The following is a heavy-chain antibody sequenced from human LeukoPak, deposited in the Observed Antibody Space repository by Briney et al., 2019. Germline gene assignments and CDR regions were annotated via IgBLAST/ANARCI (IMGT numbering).Heavy chain of an antibody. D-gene: IGHD3-10*01. CDR3: ARVGGH. V-gene: IGHV3-53*01. CDR1: GLTVSKNY. CDR2: IYSGGST. Sequence: GGSLRLSCAASGLTVSKNYMSWVRQAPGKGLESVSVIYSGGSTYYADSVRGRFTISRDNSKNTLDLQMNSLRVEDTAVYYCARVGGHWGQGTLVTVSS. J-gene: IGHJ4*02.